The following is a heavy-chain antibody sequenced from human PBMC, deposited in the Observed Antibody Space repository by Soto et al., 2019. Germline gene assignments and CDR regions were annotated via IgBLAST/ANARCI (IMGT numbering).Heavy chain of an antibody. J-gene: IGHJ6*02. CDR2: ISAYNGNT. CDR1: GYPFTSYG. Sequence: GXSVKVSCNASGYPFTSYGIIWVRQAPGQGLEWMGWISAYNGNTNYAQKLQGRVTMTTDTSTSTAYMELRSLRSDDTAVYYCARAFLEWLLYRPDRYYYYGMDVWGQGTTVTVSS. D-gene: IGHD3-3*02. CDR3: ARAFLEWLLYRPDRYYYYGMDV. V-gene: IGHV1-18*01.